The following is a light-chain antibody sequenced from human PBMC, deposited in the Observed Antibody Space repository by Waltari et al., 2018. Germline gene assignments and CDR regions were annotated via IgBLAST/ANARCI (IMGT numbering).Light chain of an antibody. CDR1: KLGDKY. CDR2: QDT. V-gene: IGLV3-1*01. J-gene: IGLJ2*01. Sequence: SYDLTQPPSVSVSPGQTASITCSGNKLGDKYAAWYQQRAGQSPVLIIYQDTKRPSGIPELFSGSNSGNTATLTISGTQAMDEADYYCQAWDSFIVVFGGGTKLTVL. CDR3: QAWDSFIVV.